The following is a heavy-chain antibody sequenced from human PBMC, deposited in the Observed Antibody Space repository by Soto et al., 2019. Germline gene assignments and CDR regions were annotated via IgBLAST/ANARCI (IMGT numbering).Heavy chain of an antibody. V-gene: IGHV3-23*01. Sequence: EVQLLESGGGLVQPGGSLRLSCAASGFTFSSYAMSWVRQAPGKGLEWVSAISGSGGSTYYADSVKGRFTISRDNAKNTLYLQMNSLRAEDTAVYYCAKDRTPNWGFPIWYFDLWCRGTLFTVSS. D-gene: IGHD7-27*01. CDR1: GFTFSSYA. CDR3: AKDRTPNWGFPIWYFDL. J-gene: IGHJ2*01. CDR2: ISGSGGST.